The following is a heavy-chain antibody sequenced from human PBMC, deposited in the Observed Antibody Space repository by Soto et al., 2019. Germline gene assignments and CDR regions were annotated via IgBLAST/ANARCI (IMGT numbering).Heavy chain of an antibody. Sequence: PGGSLRLSCAASGFTFSSYAMSWVRQAPGKGLEWVSAISGSGGSTYYADSVKGRFTISRDNSKNTLYLQMNSLRAEDTAVYYCAKDQTRRFPMVRGEELIRNDNWFDPWGQGTLVTVSS. CDR1: GFTFSSYA. J-gene: IGHJ5*02. D-gene: IGHD3-10*01. V-gene: IGHV3-23*01. CDR3: AKDQTRRFPMVRGEELIRNDNWFDP. CDR2: ISGSGGST.